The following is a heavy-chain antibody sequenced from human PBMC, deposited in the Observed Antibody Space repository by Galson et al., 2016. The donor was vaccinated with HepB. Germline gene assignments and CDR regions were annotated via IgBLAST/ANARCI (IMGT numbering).Heavy chain of an antibody. CDR3: ARDPPGIGNHFDY. J-gene: IGHJ4*02. CDR1: GDSISSTSYY. V-gene: IGHV4-61*02. D-gene: IGHD1-14*01. CDR2: MSTSGTT. Sequence: TLSLTCTVSGDSISSTSYYWSWIRQPAGKGLEWIGRMSTSGTTNYNPSLKSRVIISVDTSKNQFSLNLNSVTAADTAVYYCARDPPGIGNHFDYWGQGTLVSVSS.